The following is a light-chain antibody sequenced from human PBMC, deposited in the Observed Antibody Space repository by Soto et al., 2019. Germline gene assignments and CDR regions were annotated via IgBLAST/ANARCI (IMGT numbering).Light chain of an antibody. J-gene: IGLJ3*02. V-gene: IGLV4-69*01. CDR1: SGHSSYA. CDR3: QTWGTGPWV. CDR2: LNSDGSH. Sequence: QPVQTQSPSASASLGASVKLTCTLSSGHSSYAIAWHQQQPEKGPRYLMKLNSDGSHSKGDGIPERFSGSSSGAERYLTISSLQSEDEADYYCQTWGTGPWVFGGGTKLTVL.